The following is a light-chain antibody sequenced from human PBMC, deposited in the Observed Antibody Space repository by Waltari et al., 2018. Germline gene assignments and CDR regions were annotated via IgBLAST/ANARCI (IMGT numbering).Light chain of an antibody. CDR3: CSYAGDTTWV. CDR1: SQVARNYNL. V-gene: IGLV2-23*02. J-gene: IGLJ3*02. CDR2: EVT. Sequence: SALTQPAPGPGPSGQQITTLCPGTSQVARNYNLVPWYQQHPGKAPKFMIYEVTKRPSGVSDRFSGSKSGNTASLTISGRQAEDEADYYCCSYAGDTTWVFGGGTKLTVL.